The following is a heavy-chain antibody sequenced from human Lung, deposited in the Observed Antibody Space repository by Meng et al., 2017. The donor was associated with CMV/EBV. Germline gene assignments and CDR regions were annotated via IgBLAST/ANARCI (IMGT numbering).Heavy chain of an antibody. D-gene: IGHD3-10*01. CDR3: ARSGRYYYGSGTPD. J-gene: IGHJ4*01. CDR2: ISSSGSTI. Sequence: GGSXRLXCAASGFTFSDYYMSWIRQAPGKGLEWDSYISSSGSTIYYADSVKGRFTISRDNAKNSLYLQMNSLRAEDTAVYYCARSGRYYYGSGTPDWGQGXLVTVSS. CDR1: GFTFSDYY. V-gene: IGHV3-11*01.